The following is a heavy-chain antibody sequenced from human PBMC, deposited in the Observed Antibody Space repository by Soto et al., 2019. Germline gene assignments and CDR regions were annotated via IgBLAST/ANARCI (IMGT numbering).Heavy chain of an antibody. V-gene: IGHV1-18*01. CDR2: ISAYNGNT. J-gene: IGHJ4*02. D-gene: IGHD3-22*01. CDR1: GYTFTSYG. Sequence: ASVKVSCKASGYTFTSYGISWVRQAPGQGLEWMGWISAYNGNTNYAQKLQGRVSMTTDTSTSTAYMELRSLRSDDTAVYYCARDLARKSGYDSFSLYYDSSGYPPYYFDYWGQGTLVTVSS. CDR3: ARDLARKSGYDSFSLYYDSSGYPPYYFDY.